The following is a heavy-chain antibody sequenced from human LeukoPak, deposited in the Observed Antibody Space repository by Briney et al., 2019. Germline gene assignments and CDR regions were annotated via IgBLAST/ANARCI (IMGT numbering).Heavy chain of an antibody. CDR1: GFTCSNAW. CDR3: TTGLQDWLSREL. D-gene: IGHD3/OR15-3a*01. J-gene: IGHJ4*02. V-gene: IGHV3-15*01. CDR2: IKSKTDGGTT. Sequence: GGCLRLSCAASGFTCSNAWMSWVRQAPGKELEWVGRIKSKTDGGTTDYAAPVKGRFTISRDDSKNTLYLQMNSLKTEDTAVYYCTTGLQDWLSRELWGQGTLVTVSS.